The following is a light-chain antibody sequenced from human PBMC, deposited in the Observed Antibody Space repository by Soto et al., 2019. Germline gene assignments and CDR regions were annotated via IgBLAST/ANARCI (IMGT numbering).Light chain of an antibody. Sequence: QAVVTQPPSVSGAPGQRVTISCTGSSSNIGAGYDVHWYQQLPGTAPKLLIYGNSNRPSGVPDRFSGSKSVTSASLAITGLQAEDEADYYCQSYDSSLSGCVFGGGTKVTVL. V-gene: IGLV1-40*01. J-gene: IGLJ2*01. CDR3: QSYDSSLSGCV. CDR2: GNS. CDR1: SSNIGAGYD.